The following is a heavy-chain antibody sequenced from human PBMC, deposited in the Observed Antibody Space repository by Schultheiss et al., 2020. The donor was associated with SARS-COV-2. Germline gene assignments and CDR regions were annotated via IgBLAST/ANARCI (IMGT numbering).Heavy chain of an antibody. CDR3: ARDSVATIPFDY. V-gene: IGHV1-2*02. CDR2: VNPNSGGA. D-gene: IGHD5-12*01. J-gene: IGHJ4*02. CDR1: GYTFTSYY. Sequence: ASVKVSCKASGYTFTSYYMHWVRQAPGQGLEWMGWVNPNSGGANYAQKFQGRVTMTRDTSISTASMELSRLRSDDTAVYYYARDSVATIPFDYWGQGTLVTVSS.